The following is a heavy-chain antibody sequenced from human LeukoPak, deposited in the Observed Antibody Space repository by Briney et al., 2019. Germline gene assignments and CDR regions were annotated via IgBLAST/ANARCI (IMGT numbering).Heavy chain of an antibody. J-gene: IGHJ5*02. CDR1: GFTFSRYG. CDR2: IWYDDK. Sequence: GGSQRLSCAASGFTFSRYGMHWVRQAPGKGLEWVAVIWYDDKYYADSVKGRFTISSDNSKNTLYLQMNSLRAEDTAVYYCAKDSRGVAAPDRWGQGTLVTVSS. D-gene: IGHD2-15*01. CDR3: AKDSRGVAAPDR. V-gene: IGHV3-33*06.